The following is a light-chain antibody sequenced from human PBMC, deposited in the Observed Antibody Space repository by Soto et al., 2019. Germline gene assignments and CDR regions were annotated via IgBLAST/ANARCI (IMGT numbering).Light chain of an antibody. Sequence: QSVLSQPASVSGSPGQTITISCTGTTSDVGDNNYVSWYQQHPGTAPKLMIYEVSYRPSGVSDRFSGSQSDNTASLTISGLQADDEADYYCSSYTSSSTWVFGGGTKVTVL. CDR3: SSYTSSSTWV. J-gene: IGLJ3*02. CDR1: TSDVGDNNY. V-gene: IGLV2-14*01. CDR2: EVS.